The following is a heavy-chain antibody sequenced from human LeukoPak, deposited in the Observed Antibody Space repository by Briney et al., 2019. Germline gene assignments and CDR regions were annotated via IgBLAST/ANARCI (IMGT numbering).Heavy chain of an antibody. D-gene: IGHD3-22*01. CDR3: AKRNCYDSSGQYRGNFDY. Sequence: GGSLRLSCAVSGFTFSSFAMSWVRQAPGKGLEWVSGISGSGGSTYYADSVKGRFTISRDNAKSTLYLQMNSLRAEDTAVYYCAKRNCYDSSGQYRGNFDYWGQGALVTVSS. J-gene: IGHJ4*02. CDR1: GFTFSSFA. V-gene: IGHV3-23*01. CDR2: ISGSGGST.